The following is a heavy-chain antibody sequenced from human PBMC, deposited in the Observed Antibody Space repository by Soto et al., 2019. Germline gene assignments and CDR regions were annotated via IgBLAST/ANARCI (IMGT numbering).Heavy chain of an antibody. D-gene: IGHD3-10*01. CDR1: GGSISSGGYS. Sequence: QLQLQESGSGLVKPSQTLSLTCAVSGGSISSGGYSWSWIRQPPGKGLEWIGYIYHSGSTYYNPSLKSRVTISVDRSKNQFSLKLSSVTAADTAVYYCARGSLVWFGELFVTGGLDYWGQGTLVTVSS. J-gene: IGHJ4*02. CDR3: ARGSLVWFGELFVTGGLDY. CDR2: IYHSGST. V-gene: IGHV4-30-2*01.